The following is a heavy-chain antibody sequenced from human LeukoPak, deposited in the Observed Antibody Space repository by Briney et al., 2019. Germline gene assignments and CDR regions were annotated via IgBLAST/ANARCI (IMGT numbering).Heavy chain of an antibody. V-gene: IGHV3-7*01. CDR2: IKQDGSEK. Sequence: PGGSLRLSCAASGFTFSSYWMSWVRQAPGKGLEWVANIKQDGSEKYYVDSVKGRFTISRDNAKNSLYLQMNSLRAEDTAVYYCAREKYYDFWSGYSDYFDYWGQGTLVTVSS. CDR1: GFTFSSYW. D-gene: IGHD3-3*01. CDR3: AREKYYDFWSGYSDYFDY. J-gene: IGHJ4*02.